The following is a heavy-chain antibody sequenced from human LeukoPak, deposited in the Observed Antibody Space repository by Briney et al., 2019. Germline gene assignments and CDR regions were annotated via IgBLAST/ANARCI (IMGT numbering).Heavy chain of an antibody. CDR2: SIPIFGIA. CDR3: ARCPPGGSGSYTLCYGMDV. Sequence: ASVTVSCKASGGTFSSYASSWVRQAPGQGVEGMGRSIPIFGIANYAQKLQGRVTITADKSTSTAYMELSSLRSEDTAVYYCARCPPGGSGSYTLCYGMDVWGQGTTVTVSS. CDR1: GGTFSSYA. V-gene: IGHV1-69*04. D-gene: IGHD3-10*01. J-gene: IGHJ6*02.